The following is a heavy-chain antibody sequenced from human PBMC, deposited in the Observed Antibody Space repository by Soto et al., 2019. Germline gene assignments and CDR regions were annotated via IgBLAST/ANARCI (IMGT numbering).Heavy chain of an antibody. CDR1: GFTFSGFS. CDR3: ARGADFASSGYVLDY. Sequence: EVQLVESGGGLVKPGGSLRLSCAASGFTFSGFSMNWVRQAPGKGLEWVSSVTSSPSSMFYADSVKGRFTISRDDAKGLLFLQMNSLRAGDTAVYFWARGADFASSGYVLDYWGLGTLVTVSS. V-gene: IGHV3-21*02. J-gene: IGHJ4*02. CDR2: VTSSPSSM. D-gene: IGHD5-12*01.